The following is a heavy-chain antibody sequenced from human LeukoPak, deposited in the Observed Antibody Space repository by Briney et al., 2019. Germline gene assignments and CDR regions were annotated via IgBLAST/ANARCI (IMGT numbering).Heavy chain of an antibody. V-gene: IGHV3-74*01. D-gene: IGHD2-15*01. CDR2: INSDGSST. CDR3: ARDPACSGGSCYSWFDP. Sequence: GGALRLSCAASGFTFSSYWMHWVRQAPGKGLVWVSRINSDGSSTNYADSVKGRFTISRDNAKNTLYLQMNSLRAEDTAVYYCARDPACSGGSCYSWFDPWGQGTLVTVSS. J-gene: IGHJ5*02. CDR1: GFTFSSYW.